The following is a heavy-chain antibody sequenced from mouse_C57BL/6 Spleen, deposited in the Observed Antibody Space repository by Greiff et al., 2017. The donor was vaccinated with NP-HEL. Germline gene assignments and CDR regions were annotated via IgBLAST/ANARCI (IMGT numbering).Heavy chain of an antibody. V-gene: IGHV14-2*01. Sequence: VQLQQSGAELVKPGASVKLSCTASGFNINDYYMHWVKQRTEQGLEWIGRIDPADGETKYAPKFQGKATITADTSSNTAYLQLSRRTSEYTAGYYCARYSSGYIAYWGQGTLVTVSA. CDR2: IDPADGET. CDR3: ARYSSGYIAY. D-gene: IGHD3-2*02. CDR1: GFNINDYY. J-gene: IGHJ3*01.